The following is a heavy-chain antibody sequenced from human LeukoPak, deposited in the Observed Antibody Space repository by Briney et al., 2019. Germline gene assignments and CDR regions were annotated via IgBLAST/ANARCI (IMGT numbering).Heavy chain of an antibody. V-gene: IGHV3-43*01. CDR1: GFTFDDYT. Sequence: GRSLRLSCAASGFTFDDYTMHWVRQAPGKGLEWVSLISWDGGRSYHADSVKGRFTISRDNSKNSLYLQMNSLRAEDTALYYCAKDRHAGYYYGSGIGYWGQRTQVTVSS. D-gene: IGHD3-10*01. CDR2: ISWDGGRS. J-gene: IGHJ4*02. CDR3: AKDRHAGYYYGSGIGY.